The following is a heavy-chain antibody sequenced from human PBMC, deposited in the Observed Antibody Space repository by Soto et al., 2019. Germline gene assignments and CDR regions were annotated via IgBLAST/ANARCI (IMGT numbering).Heavy chain of an antibody. Sequence: TGESLKVSCQVSGYTFTIYWIGWVRQMPGKGLEWMGIIYPSDSDTRYSPSFQGQVTISADQSINTAYLQWDSLKASDTAIYYCARPANTVADHFDLWGQGTPGTVSS. D-gene: IGHD4-17*01. CDR2: IYPSDSDT. V-gene: IGHV5-51*01. CDR1: GYTFTIYW. CDR3: ARPANTVADHFDL. J-gene: IGHJ4*02.